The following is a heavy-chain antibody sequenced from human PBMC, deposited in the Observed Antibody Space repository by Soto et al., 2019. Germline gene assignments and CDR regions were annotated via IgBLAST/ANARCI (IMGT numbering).Heavy chain of an antibody. CDR2: IKSKANSYAT. CDR3: TRHVKNYYGSSGYYYGNNWFDH. J-gene: IGHJ5*02. CDR1: GLSLSGLA. V-gene: IGHV3-73*01. D-gene: IGHD3-22*01. Sequence: PXGSLIPSCPASGLSLSGLALRWVRQVSGIVLEWVGRIKSKANSYATAYAASVKGRFTISRDDSKNTAYLQMNSLKTEDTAVYYCTRHVKNYYGSSGYYYGNNWFDHWGQGTLVTVSS.